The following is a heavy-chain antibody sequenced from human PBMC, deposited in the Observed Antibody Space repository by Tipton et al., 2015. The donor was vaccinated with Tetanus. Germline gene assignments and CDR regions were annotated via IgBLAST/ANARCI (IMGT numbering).Heavy chain of an antibody. J-gene: IGHJ3*02. D-gene: IGHD3-10*01. V-gene: IGHV4-30-4*08. CDR2: IYYSGDT. CDR3: ARPEASGRARSFDI. Sequence: TLSLTCSVSGGSIRRSAFFWNWVRQLPGKGLEWIGYIYYSGDTYINPSLKGRVAISGDTSKNLFSLTSVTASDTAVYYCARPEASGRARSFDIWGQGTKVTVSP. CDR1: GGSIRRSAFF.